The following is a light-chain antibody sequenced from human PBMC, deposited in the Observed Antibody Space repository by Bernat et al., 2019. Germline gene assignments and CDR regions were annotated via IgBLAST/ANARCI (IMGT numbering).Light chain of an antibody. J-gene: IGKJ3*01. V-gene: IGKV1-39*01. CDR1: HFVSRY. CDR2: AIS. Sequence: DIEMTQSPSSLSVSVGDSVTITCRASHFVSRYLNWYQQKPGKGPKLLIYAISNLQSGVPSRFSGSGSAADIYATDFTLTITSMQPEDSATYYCQQSYSTPFTFGPGTRVEVK. CDR3: QQSYSTPFT.